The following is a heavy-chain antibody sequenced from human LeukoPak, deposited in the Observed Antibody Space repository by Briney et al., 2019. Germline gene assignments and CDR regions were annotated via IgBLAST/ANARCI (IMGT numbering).Heavy chain of an antibody. D-gene: IGHD6-19*01. J-gene: IGHJ6*02. V-gene: IGHV3-23*01. Sequence: GGSLRLSCAASGFTFSSYAMSWVRQAPGKGLEWVSAISGSGGSTYYADSVKGRFTISRDNSKNTLYLQMNSLRAEDTAVYYCARDESVRSGWYHYYGMDVWGQGTTVTVSS. CDR1: GFTFSSYA. CDR3: ARDESVRSGWYHYYGMDV. CDR2: ISGSGGST.